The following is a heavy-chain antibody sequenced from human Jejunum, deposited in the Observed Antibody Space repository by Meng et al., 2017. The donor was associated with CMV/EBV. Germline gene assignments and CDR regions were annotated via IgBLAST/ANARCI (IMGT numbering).Heavy chain of an antibody. D-gene: IGHD6-19*01. CDR3: ARHEVVGTAIFDY. V-gene: IGHV4-4*07. CDR2: IYSSGTT. J-gene: IGHJ4*02. Sequence: VQPQEAGPGQVKASEALSLTCTVSGGSISNYYWSWTRQPAGKGLEYIGRIYSSGTTKYNPSLNSRVTMSVDASKNQFSLKVRSVTAADTAVYLCARHEVVGTAIFDYWGQGTLVTVSS. CDR1: GGSISNYY.